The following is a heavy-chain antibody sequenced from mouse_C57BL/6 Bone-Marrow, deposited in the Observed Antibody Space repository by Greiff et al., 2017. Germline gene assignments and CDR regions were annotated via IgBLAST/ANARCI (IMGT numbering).Heavy chain of an antibody. J-gene: IGHJ2*01. CDR2: FYPGSGSI. V-gene: IGHV1-62-2*01. CDR3: ARHDVPTVLASNYFDY. Sequence: QVQLQQSGAELVKPGASVKLSCKASGYTFTEYTIHWVKQRSGQGLEWIGWFYPGSGSIKYNEKFKDKATLTADKSSSTVYMELSRLTSEDSAVYFCARHDVPTVLASNYFDYWGQGTTLTVSS. D-gene: IGHD6-1*01. CDR1: GYTFTEYT.